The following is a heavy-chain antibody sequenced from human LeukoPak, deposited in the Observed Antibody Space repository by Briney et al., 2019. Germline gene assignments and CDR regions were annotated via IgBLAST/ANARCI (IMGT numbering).Heavy chain of an antibody. CDR3: ARDPASSLDY. CDR2: IWCDGSKR. CDR1: GFTFSSHG. Sequence: GGSLRLSCAASGFTFSSHGMHWVRQAPGKGLEWVAVIWCDGSKRYYADSVKGRFTISRDDSKNTLYLQMNSLRDEDTAVYYCARDPASSLDYWGQGTLVTVSS. J-gene: IGHJ4*02. V-gene: IGHV3-33*01. D-gene: IGHD2-15*01.